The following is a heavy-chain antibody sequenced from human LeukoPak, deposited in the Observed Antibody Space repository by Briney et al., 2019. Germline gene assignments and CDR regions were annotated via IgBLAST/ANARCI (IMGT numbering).Heavy chain of an antibody. V-gene: IGHV4-34*01. D-gene: IGHD3-22*01. CDR3: TRAASSGPLFTYHMDV. Sequence: SETLSLTCAVYGGSFSGCYWSWIRQPPGKGLEWIGEINHSGSTNYNPSLKSRVTISVDTSKNQFSLKLTSVTAADTAVYYCTRAASSGPLFTYHMDVWGKGTTVTVSS. J-gene: IGHJ6*03. CDR1: GGSFSGCY. CDR2: INHSGST.